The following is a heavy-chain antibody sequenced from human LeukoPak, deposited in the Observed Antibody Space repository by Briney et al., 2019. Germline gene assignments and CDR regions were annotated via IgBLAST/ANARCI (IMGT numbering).Heavy chain of an antibody. V-gene: IGHV3-30*18. J-gene: IGHJ4*02. CDR3: AKRLSNWDFDY. D-gene: IGHD6-13*01. CDR2: ISYEGRNQ. CDR1: GFTFSNFG. Sequence: GGPLRLSCAASGFTFSNFGMHWVRQAPGKGLEWVAAISYEGRNQYYADSVKGRFTISRDSSKNTLYLQMNTLRAEDTAVYYCAKRLSNWDFDYWGQGTLVTVSS.